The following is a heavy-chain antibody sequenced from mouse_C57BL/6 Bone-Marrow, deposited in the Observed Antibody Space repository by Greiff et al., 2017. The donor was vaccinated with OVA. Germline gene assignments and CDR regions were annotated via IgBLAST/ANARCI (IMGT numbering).Heavy chain of an antibody. CDR3: TTYRY. V-gene: IGHV14-4*01. CDR1: GFNIKDDY. Sequence: VQLKESGAELVRPGASVKLSCTASGFNIKDDYMHWVKERPEQGLEWIGWIDPENGDTKYAPKFQGKATITADTSSKTVYLHLSSLTSEDTAVYYCTTYRYWGQGTTLTVSS. CDR2: IDPENGDT. J-gene: IGHJ2*01.